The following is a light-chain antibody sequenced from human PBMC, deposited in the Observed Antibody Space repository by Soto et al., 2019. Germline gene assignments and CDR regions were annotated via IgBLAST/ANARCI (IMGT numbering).Light chain of an antibody. CDR1: QSISSW. V-gene: IGKV1-5*03. Sequence: DIQMTQSPSTLSASVGDRVTITCRASQSISSWLAWYQQKPGKAPKLPIYKTSNLESGVPSRFSGSGSGTEFSLTISSLQPDDFATYYCQQYKSFSLTFGGGTKVDIK. CDR3: QQYKSFSLT. CDR2: KTS. J-gene: IGKJ4*01.